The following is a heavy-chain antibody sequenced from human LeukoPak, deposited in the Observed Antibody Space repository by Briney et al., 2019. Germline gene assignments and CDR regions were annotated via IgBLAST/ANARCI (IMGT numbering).Heavy chain of an antibody. CDR1: GFTFSSYA. D-gene: IGHD3-10*01. CDR3: ARDRVRGANYYYYMDV. CDR2: ISYDGSNK. Sequence: GGSLRLSCAASGFTFSSYAMHWVRQAPGKGLEWVAVISYDGSNKYYADSVKGRFTISRDNSKNTLYLQMNSLRAEDTAVYYCARDRVRGANYYYYMDVWGKGTTVTVSS. J-gene: IGHJ6*03. V-gene: IGHV3-30-3*01.